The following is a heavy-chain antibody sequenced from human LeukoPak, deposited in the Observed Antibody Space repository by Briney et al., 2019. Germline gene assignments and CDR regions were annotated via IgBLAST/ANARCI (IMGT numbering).Heavy chain of an antibody. CDR3: AREEWSVGIH. Sequence: GGSLRLSCAASGFTFSSYEMNWVRQAPGKGLEWVSYISSSGSTIYYADSVKGRFTISRDNAKNSLYLQMNSLRAEDTAVYYCAREEWSVGIHWGQGTLVTVSS. CDR1: GFTFSSYE. CDR2: ISSSGSTI. J-gene: IGHJ4*02. V-gene: IGHV3-48*03. D-gene: IGHD3-3*01.